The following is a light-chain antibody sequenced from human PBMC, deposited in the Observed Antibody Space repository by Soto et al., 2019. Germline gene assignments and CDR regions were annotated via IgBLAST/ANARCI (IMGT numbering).Light chain of an antibody. J-gene: IGKJ1*01. V-gene: IGKV1-5*03. CDR2: KAS. Sequence: DIQMTQSPSTLSGSVGDRGTLTCRASQTISSWLAWYQQKPGKDPKLLIYKASTLKSGVPSRFSGSGSGTDFTFTISSLQPEDIATYYCQQYNSYSTFGQGTKVE. CDR3: QQYNSYST. CDR1: QTISSW.